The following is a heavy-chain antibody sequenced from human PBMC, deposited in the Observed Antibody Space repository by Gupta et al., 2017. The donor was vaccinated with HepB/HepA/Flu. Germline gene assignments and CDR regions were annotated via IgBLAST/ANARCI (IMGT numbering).Heavy chain of an antibody. CDR3: ARDTSGYHYYFDY. J-gene: IGHJ4*02. Sequence: EVQLVESGGGLVQPGGSLRLSCAASGFTFSTYWMSWVRQAPGKGLEWVANTNQDGSEKYYVDSVKGRFIISRDNAKNSLFLQMNSLRAEDTAVYYCARDTSGYHYYFDYWGQGALVTVSS. V-gene: IGHV3-7*01. D-gene: IGHD3-22*01. CDR2: TNQDGSEK. CDR1: GFTFSTYW.